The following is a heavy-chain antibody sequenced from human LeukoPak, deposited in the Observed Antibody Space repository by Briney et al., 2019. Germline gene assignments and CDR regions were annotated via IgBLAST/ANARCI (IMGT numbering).Heavy chain of an antibody. CDR3: ARASGDYRFDY. D-gene: IGHD4-17*01. Sequence: SETLSLTCAVYGGSFSGCYWSWIRQPPGKGLEWIGEINHSGSTNYNPSLKSRVTISVDTSKNQFSLKLSSVTAADTAVYYCARASGDYRFDYWGQGTLVTVSS. CDR1: GGSFSGCY. CDR2: INHSGST. J-gene: IGHJ4*02. V-gene: IGHV4-34*01.